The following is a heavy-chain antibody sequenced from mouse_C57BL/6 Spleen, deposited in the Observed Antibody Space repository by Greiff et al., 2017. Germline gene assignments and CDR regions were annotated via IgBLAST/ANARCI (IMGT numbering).Heavy chain of an antibody. V-gene: IGHV1-69*01. CDR2: IDPPDSYT. CDR1: GYTFTSYW. CDR3: ARDGNYVRGFDY. J-gene: IGHJ2*01. D-gene: IGHD2-1*01. Sequence: QVQLQQPGAELVMPGASVKLSCKASGYTFTSYWMHWVKQRPGQGLEWIGEIDPPDSYTNYNQKFKGKSTLTVDKSSSTAYMQLSSLTSEDSAVYYCARDGNYVRGFDYWGQGTTLTVSS.